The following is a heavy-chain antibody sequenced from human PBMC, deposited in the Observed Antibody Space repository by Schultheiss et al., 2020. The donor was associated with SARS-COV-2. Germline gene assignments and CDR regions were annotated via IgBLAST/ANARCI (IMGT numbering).Heavy chain of an antibody. CDR1: GGSFSDYY. Sequence: LSLTCAVYGGSFSDYYMSWIRQAPGEGLEWVSYISSSGSTIYYADSVKGRFTISRDNAKNSLYLQMNSLRAEDTAVYYCAREGIGQWLGVSLFDYWGQGTLVTVSS. D-gene: IGHD6-19*01. J-gene: IGHJ4*02. V-gene: IGHV3-11*01. CDR3: AREGIGQWLGVSLFDY. CDR2: ISSSGSTI.